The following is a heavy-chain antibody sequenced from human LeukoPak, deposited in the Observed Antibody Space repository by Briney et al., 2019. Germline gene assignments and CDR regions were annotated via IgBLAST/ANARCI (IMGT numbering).Heavy chain of an antibody. CDR1: GYTFTSYD. CDR3: VRACSGGTCMNWFDP. D-gene: IGHD2-15*01. J-gene: IGHJ5*02. Sequence: GASVKVSCKASGYTFTSYDISWVRQATGQGLEWMGWMNANSGNTGYAQKFQGRVTMTRDTSTSTAYMELNTLKYEDTAVYYCVRACSGGTCMNWFDPWGQGTLATVSS. V-gene: IGHV1-8*01. CDR2: MNANSGNT.